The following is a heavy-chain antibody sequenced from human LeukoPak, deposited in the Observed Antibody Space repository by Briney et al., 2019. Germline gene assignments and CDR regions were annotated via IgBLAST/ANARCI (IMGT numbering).Heavy chain of an antibody. CDR2: ISAYNGNT. CDR1: GYTFTSYG. CDR3: ARRLAAAGTGYFDY. J-gene: IGHJ4*02. D-gene: IGHD6-13*01. Sequence: ASVKVSCKASGYTFTSYGISWVRQAPGQGLEWMGWISAYNGNTNYAQKLQGRVTMTTDTSTSTAYMELRSLRSDDTAVYYCARRLAAAGTGYFDYWAREPWSPSPQ. V-gene: IGHV1-18*01.